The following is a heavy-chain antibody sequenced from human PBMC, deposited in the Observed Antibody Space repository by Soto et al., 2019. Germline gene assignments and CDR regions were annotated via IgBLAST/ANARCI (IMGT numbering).Heavy chain of an antibody. CDR2: IYYSGST. CDR1: GGSISSYY. J-gene: IGHJ6*02. V-gene: IGHV4-59*12. D-gene: IGHD2-2*01. Sequence: SETLSLTCTVSGGSISSYYWSWIRQPPGKGLEWIGYIYYSGSTNYNPSLKSRVTISVDTSKNQFSLKLSSVTAADTAVYYCARYYHCSSTSCYPFGVATDYYGMDVWGQGTTVTVSS. CDR3: ARYYHCSSTSCYPFGVATDYYGMDV.